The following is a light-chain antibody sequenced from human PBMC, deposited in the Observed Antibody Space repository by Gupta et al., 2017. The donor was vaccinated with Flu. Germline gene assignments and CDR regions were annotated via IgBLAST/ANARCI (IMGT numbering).Light chain of an antibody. CDR3: SSHAGRVTWV. CDR2: DVT. Sequence: QSAPTPPRSVSGSPVQSVTISCTGSSNDVGGSNRISWYQPRPGKAPKHILYDVTERPSGVPDRFSGSKSGNTASLTISGLQADDEADYYCSSHAGRVTWVFGTGTTVTVL. V-gene: IGLV2-11*01. J-gene: IGLJ1*01. CDR1: SNDVGGSNR.